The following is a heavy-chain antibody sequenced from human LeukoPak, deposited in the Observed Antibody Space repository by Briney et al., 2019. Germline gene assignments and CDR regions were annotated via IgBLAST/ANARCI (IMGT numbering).Heavy chain of an antibody. D-gene: IGHD3-22*01. Sequence: TGGSLRLSCAASGFTFSSYSMNWVRQAPGKGLEWVSSISSSSSYIYYADSVKGRFTISRDNAKNSLYLQMNSLRAEDTAVYYCAILTAYYYDGSPRGWGQGTLVTVSS. CDR2: ISSSSSYI. J-gene: IGHJ4*02. CDR3: AILTAYYYDGSPRG. V-gene: IGHV3-21*01. CDR1: GFTFSSYS.